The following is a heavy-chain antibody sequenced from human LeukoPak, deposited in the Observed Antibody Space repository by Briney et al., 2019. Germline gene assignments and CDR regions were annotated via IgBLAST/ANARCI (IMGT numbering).Heavy chain of an antibody. J-gene: IGHJ4*02. V-gene: IGHV3-7*03. CDR3: AGWVATIRWGYYFDY. CDR1: GFTFSSYW. Sequence: GGSLRLSCAASGFTFSSYWMSWVRQAPGKGLEWVANIKQDRSEKYYVDSVKGRFTISRDNAKNSLYLQMNSLRAEDTAVYYCAGWVATIRWGYYFDYWGQGTLVTVSS. D-gene: IGHD5-12*01. CDR2: IKQDRSEK.